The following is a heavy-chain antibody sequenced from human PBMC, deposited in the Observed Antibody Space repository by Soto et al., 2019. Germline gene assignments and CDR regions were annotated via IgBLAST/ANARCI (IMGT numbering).Heavy chain of an antibody. CDR3: ARAPLGYSYGFFDY. D-gene: IGHD5-18*01. CDR1: GFTFSSYA. CDR2: ISGSGDST. J-gene: IGHJ4*02. V-gene: IGHV3-23*01. Sequence: GGSLRLSCAASGFTFSSYAMSWVRQAPGKGLEWVSAISGSGDSTYYADSVKGRFTISRDNSKNSLYLQMNSLRVEDTAVYYCARAPLGYSYGFFDYWGQGTLVTVSS.